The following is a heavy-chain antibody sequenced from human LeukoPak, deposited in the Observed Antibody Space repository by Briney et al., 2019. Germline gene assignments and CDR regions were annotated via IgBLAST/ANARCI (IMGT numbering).Heavy chain of an antibody. CDR2: IYTSGST. J-gene: IGHJ6*03. CDR3: ARDYYDSSGYYYYYYYYYMDV. V-gene: IGHV4-4*07. CDR1: GGSISSYY. D-gene: IGHD3-22*01. Sequence: PSETLSLTCTVSGGSISSYYWSWIRQPAGKGLEWIGRIYTSGSTNYNPSLKSRVTMSVDTSKNQFSLKLSSVTAADTAVYYCARDYYDSSGYYYYYYYYYMDVWGKGTTVTISS.